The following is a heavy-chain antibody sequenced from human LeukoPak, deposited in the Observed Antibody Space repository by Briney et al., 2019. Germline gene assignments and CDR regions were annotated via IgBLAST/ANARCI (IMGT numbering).Heavy chain of an antibody. J-gene: IGHJ4*02. CDR3: ARDLRLTSAALGY. Sequence: ASVKVSCKASGYTFANYGISWVRQAPGQGLEWMGWISAHNGNTNYAQKIQGRVTMTTDTSTSTAYMELRSLRSDDTALYYCARDLRLTSAALGYWGQGTLVTVSS. V-gene: IGHV1-18*01. D-gene: IGHD2-2*01. CDR2: ISAHNGNT. CDR1: GYTFANYG.